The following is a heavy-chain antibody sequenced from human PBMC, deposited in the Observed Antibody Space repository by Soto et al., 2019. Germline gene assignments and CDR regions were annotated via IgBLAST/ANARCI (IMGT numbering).Heavy chain of an antibody. CDR2: INHSGST. D-gene: IGHD2-2*01. J-gene: IGHJ6*02. CDR3: ARGATFYCSSTSCYGAGANYYYYGMDV. CDR1: GGSFSGYY. Sequence: PSETLSLTCAVYGGSFSGYYWSWIRQPPGKGLEWMGEINHSGSTNYNPSLKSRVTISVDTSKNQFSLKLSSVTAADTAVYYCARGATFYCSSTSCYGAGANYYYYGMDVWGQGTTVTVSS. V-gene: IGHV4-34*01.